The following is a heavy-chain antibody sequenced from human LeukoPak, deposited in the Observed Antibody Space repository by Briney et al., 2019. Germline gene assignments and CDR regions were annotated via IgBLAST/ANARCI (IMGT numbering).Heavy chain of an antibody. V-gene: IGHV1-18*01. Sequence: ASVKVSCRASGYTFTNYGVSWVRQAPGQGLEWMGWISGYNGNTDYAQKLQGRVTMTTDTSTSTAYMELRSLRSEDTAVYYCARGGQWLYSDYWGQGTLVTVSS. CDR2: ISGYNGNT. J-gene: IGHJ4*02. CDR3: ARGGQWLYSDY. CDR1: GYTFTNYG. D-gene: IGHD3-22*01.